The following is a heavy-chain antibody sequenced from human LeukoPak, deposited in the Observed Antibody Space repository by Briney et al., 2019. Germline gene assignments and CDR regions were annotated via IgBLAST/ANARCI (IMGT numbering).Heavy chain of an antibody. CDR3: AKARYGSGSYYNVGAFDY. J-gene: IGHJ4*02. CDR2: ISGSGGST. Sequence: PGGSLRLSCAASGFTFSSYAMSWVRQAPGKGLEWVSAISGSGGSTYYADSVKGRFTISRDNSKNTLYLQMNSLRAEDTAVYYCAKARYGSGSYYNVGAFDYWGQGTLVTVSS. CDR1: GFTFSSYA. V-gene: IGHV3-23*01. D-gene: IGHD3-10*01.